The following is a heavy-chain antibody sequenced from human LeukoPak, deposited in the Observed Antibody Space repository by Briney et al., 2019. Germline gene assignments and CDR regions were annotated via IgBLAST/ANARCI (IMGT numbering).Heavy chain of an antibody. CDR3: IKDMGFDLLKDAFHV. V-gene: IGHV3-9*01. J-gene: IGHJ3*01. CDR2: ISWDSGSQ. CDR1: GFSLDDYA. D-gene: IGHD3-9*01. Sequence: GGSLRLSCVGSGFSLDDYAMQWVRQVPGKGLEWVSSISWDSGSQAYADSVRGRFTISRDNAKNSLYLQMNSLRPEDTAFYYCIKDMGFDLLKDAFHVWGQGTLVTVSS.